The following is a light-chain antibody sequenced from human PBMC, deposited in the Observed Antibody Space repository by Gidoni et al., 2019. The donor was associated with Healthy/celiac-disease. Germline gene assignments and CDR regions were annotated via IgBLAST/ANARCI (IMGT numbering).Light chain of an antibody. V-gene: IGKV1-39*01. CDR2: AAS. CDR3: QQSYSTPPYT. J-gene: IGKJ2*01. Sequence: DIQMTQSPSSLAASVGDRVTITCRASQSISSYLNGYQQKPGKAPKLLIYAASSLQSGVPSRFSGSGSGTDFTLTISSRQPEDFATYYCQQSYSTPPYTFGQXTKLEIK. CDR1: QSISSY.